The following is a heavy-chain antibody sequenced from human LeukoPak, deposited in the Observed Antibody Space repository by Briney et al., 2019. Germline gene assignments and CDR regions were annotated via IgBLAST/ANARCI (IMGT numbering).Heavy chain of an antibody. CDR1: GFTFTTYW. D-gene: IGHD6-13*01. CDR2: IKQDGSEK. V-gene: IGHV3-7*01. Sequence: PGESLRLSCAASGFTFTTYWMGWVRQAPGKGLEGVANIKQDGSEKYYVDSVKGRFTISRDNAKNSLYLQMNSLRAEDTAVYYCARGYSSSWYYYYYYMDVWGKGTTVTVSS. CDR3: ARGYSSSWYYYYYYMDV. J-gene: IGHJ6*03.